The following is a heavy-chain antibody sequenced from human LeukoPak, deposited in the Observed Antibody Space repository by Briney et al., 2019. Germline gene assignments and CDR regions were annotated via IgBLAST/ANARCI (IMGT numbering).Heavy chain of an antibody. D-gene: IGHD3-22*01. CDR3: AKGGYDSSGYYLRDFDY. J-gene: IGHJ4*02. CDR2: ISGSGGST. CDR1: GFTFSSYA. Sequence: AGGSLRLSCAASGFTFSSYAMSWVRQAPGKGLEWVSAISGSGGSTYYADSVKGRFTISRDNSKNTLYLQMNSLRAEDTAVYYCAKGGYDSSGYYLRDFDYWGQGTLVTVSS. V-gene: IGHV3-23*01.